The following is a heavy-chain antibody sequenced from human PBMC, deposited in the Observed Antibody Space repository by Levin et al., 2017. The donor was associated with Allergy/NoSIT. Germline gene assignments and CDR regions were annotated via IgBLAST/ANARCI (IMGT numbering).Heavy chain of an antibody. CDR3: ATKGIAGDRPSYFFDS. V-gene: IGHV3-21*01. J-gene: IGHJ4*02. CDR2: ISTSSNYI. CDR1: GFTFSNYN. D-gene: IGHD6-13*01. Sequence: LSLPCAASGFTFSNYNMNWVRQAPGKGLEWVSSISTSSNYIYYADSVKGRFTISRDNAKNSLYLQMYNLRAEDTAVYYCATKGIAGDRPSYFFDSWGQGTLVTVSS.